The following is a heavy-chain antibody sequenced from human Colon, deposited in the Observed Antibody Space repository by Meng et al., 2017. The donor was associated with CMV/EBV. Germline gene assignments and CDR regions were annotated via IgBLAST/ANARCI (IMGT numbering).Heavy chain of an antibody. CDR1: GYKFISYG. J-gene: IGHJ5*02. V-gene: IGHV1-18*01. Sequence: ASVKVSCKASGYKFISYGIGWVRQAPGQGLEWLGWVSTYNDNRRYSQKLQGRLKMTTDTSTSTAYLELSSLTSDDTAVYYCARALMGSRFDPWGQRTLVTVSS. D-gene: IGHD3-10*01. CDR2: VSTYNDNR. CDR3: ARALMGSRFDP.